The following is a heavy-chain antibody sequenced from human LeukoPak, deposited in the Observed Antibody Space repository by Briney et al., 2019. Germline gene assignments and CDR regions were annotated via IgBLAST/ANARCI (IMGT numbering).Heavy chain of an antibody. Sequence: ASVKVSCKASGYTFTSYDINWVRQATGQGLEWMGWMNPNSGNTGYAQKFQGRVTMTRNTSISTAYMELSSLRSKDTAVYYCARASTLEPRIVGASGAFDIWGQGTMVTVSS. CDR2: MNPNSGNT. CDR1: GYTFTSYD. V-gene: IGHV1-8*01. J-gene: IGHJ3*02. CDR3: ARASTLEPRIVGASGAFDI. D-gene: IGHD1-26*01.